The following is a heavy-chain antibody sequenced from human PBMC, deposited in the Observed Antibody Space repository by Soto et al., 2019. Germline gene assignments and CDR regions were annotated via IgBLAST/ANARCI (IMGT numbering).Heavy chain of an antibody. D-gene: IGHD3-3*01. Sequence: SETLSLTCTVSGGSISSYYWSWIRQPPGKGLEWIGYIYYSGSTNYNPSLKSRVTISVDTSKNQFSLKLSSVTAADTAVYYCARLRFPMKYYYYGMDVWGQGTTFTVSS. CDR1: GGSISSYY. CDR2: IYYSGST. J-gene: IGHJ6*02. V-gene: IGHV4-59*01. CDR3: ARLRFPMKYYYYGMDV.